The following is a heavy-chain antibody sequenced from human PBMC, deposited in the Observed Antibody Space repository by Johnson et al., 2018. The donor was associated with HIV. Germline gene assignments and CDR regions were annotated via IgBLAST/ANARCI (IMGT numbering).Heavy chain of an antibody. D-gene: IGHD2-2*01. J-gene: IGHJ3*02. CDR3: ARPRIEVLPAGAFDI. V-gene: IGHV3-30-3*01. CDR1: GFTFSSYA. Sequence: QVQLVESGGGVVQPGRSLRLSCAASGFTFSSYAMHWVRQAPGKGLEWVAAISYDGNKKYYADSVKGRFTISSTNSKNTMYLQMNSLRSDDTAVYYCARPRIEVLPAGAFDIWGPGTMVTVSS. CDR2: ISYDGNKK.